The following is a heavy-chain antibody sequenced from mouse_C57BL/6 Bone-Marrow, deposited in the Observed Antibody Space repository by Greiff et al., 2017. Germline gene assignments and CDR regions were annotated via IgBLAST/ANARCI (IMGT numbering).Heavy chain of an antibody. CDR2: INPYNGGT. J-gene: IGHJ4*01. Sequence: VQLQQSGPVLVKPGASVKMSCKASGYTFTDYYMNWVKQSHRKSLEWIGVINPYNGGTSYNQKFKGKATLTVDKSSSTAYMELNSLTSEDSAVYYCAREADYPYAMDYWGQGTSVTVSS. D-gene: IGHD2-4*01. CDR1: GYTFTDYY. V-gene: IGHV1-19*01. CDR3: AREADYPYAMDY.